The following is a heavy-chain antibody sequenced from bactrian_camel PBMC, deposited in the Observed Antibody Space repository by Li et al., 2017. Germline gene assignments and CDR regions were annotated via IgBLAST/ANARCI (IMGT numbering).Heavy chain of an antibody. D-gene: IGHD1*01. CDR2: ISIGGKNT. V-gene: IGHV3S31*01. Sequence: VQLVESGGGLVQPGGSLRLSCAASGFTFSSYAMSWVRQAPGKGLEWISTISIGGKNTYYADSVKGRFIISKDNAKNTIYLQMNSLKTEDTALYFCATESYWQFLNWGQGTQVTVS. J-gene: IGHJ4*01. CDR1: GFTFSSYA. CDR3: ATESYWQFLN.